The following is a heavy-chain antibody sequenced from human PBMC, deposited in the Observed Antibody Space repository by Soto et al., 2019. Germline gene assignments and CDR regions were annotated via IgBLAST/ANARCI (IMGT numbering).Heavy chain of an antibody. V-gene: IGHV1-18*01. CDR2: ISTYNGNT. Sequence: ASVKVCCKASGNTFSSNGMSWVRQAPGQGLEWMGWISTYNGNTNYAQRLQDRVTMTTDTSTSTAYMELRSLRSDDTAVYFCARRSSSSSWFDPWGQGTLVTVS. J-gene: IGHJ5*02. CDR1: GNTFSSNG. CDR3: ARRSSSSSWFDP. D-gene: IGHD6-6*01.